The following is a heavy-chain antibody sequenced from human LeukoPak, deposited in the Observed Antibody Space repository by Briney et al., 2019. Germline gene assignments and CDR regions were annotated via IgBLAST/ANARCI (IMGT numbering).Heavy chain of an antibody. CDR3: ARSHGGITIRNWFDP. D-gene: IGHD3-3*01. V-gene: IGHV1-2*02. J-gene: IGHJ5*02. CDR1: GYTFTGYY. Sequence: ASVKVSCKASGYTFTGYYMHWVRQAPGQGLEWMGWINPNSGGTNYAQKFQGRVTMTRDTSISTAYMELSRLRSDDTAVYYCARSHGGITIRNWFDPWGQGTLITVSS. CDR2: INPNSGGT.